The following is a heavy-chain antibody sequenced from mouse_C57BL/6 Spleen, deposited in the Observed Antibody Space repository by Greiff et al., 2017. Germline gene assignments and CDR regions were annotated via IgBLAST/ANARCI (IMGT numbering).Heavy chain of an antibody. CDR3: TTSTMVTTWAY. V-gene: IGHV14-4*01. J-gene: IGHJ3*01. D-gene: IGHD2-2*01. CDR1: GFNIKDDY. Sequence: VQLKQSGAELVRPGASVKLSCTASGFNIKDDYMHWVKQRPEQGLEWIGWIDPENGDTEYASKFQGKATITADTSSNTAYLQLSSLTSEDTAVYYCTTSTMVTTWAYWGQGTLVTVSA. CDR2: IDPENGDT.